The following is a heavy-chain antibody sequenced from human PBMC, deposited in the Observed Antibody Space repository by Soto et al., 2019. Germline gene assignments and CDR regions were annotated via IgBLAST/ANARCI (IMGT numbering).Heavy chain of an antibody. V-gene: IGHV3-9*01. J-gene: IGHJ5*02. CDR2: ISWNSGDV. CDR3: AKAPNVVTHWFDP. Sequence: EVQLVESGGGLVQPGRSLRLSCAASGFMFDDFAMHWVRQAPGKGLEWVSGISWNSGDVAYADSVKGRFTISRDNAKHSVYLHLNSLRPEDTALYCCAKAPNVVTHWFDPWGQGTLVTVSS. CDR1: GFMFDDFA. D-gene: IGHD3-22*01.